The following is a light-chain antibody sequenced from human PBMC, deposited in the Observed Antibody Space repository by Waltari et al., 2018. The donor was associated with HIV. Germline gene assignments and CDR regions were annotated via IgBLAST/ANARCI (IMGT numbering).Light chain of an antibody. V-gene: IGLV3-19*01. CDR2: GKN. Sequence: SSELTQDPAVSVALGQTVRITCQGDSLRSSYASWYQQKPGQAPVLVIYGKNNRPSGIPDRFSGSSSGNTASLTITGAQAEDEADYYCNSRDSSGNHLVFGGGTKLTVL. J-gene: IGLJ2*01. CDR1: SLRSSY. CDR3: NSRDSSGNHLV.